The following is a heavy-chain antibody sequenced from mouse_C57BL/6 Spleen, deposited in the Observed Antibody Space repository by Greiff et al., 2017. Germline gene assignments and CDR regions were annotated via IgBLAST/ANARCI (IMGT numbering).Heavy chain of an antibody. CDR3: AREGDYYGSSLGY. CDR2: IDPSDSET. D-gene: IGHD1-1*01. J-gene: IGHJ2*01. Sequence: QVQLQQPGAELVRPGSSVKLSCKASGYTFTSYWMHWVKQRPIQGLEWIGNIDPSDSETPYNQKFKDKATLTVDKSSSTAYMQLSSLTSEDSAVYYCAREGDYYGSSLGYWGQGTTLTVSS. CDR1: GYTFTSYW. V-gene: IGHV1-52*01.